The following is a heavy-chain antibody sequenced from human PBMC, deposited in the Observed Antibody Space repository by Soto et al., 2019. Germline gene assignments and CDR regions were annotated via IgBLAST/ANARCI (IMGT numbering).Heavy chain of an antibody. V-gene: IGHV6-1*01. CDR2: TYYRSKWYN. D-gene: IGHD2-15*01. CDR3: ARVYCSGGSCSNWLDP. J-gene: IGHJ5*02. Sequence: SQTLSLTCAISGDSVSSNSAAWNWIRQSPSRGLEWLGRTYYRSKWYNDYAVSVKSRITINPDTSKNQFSLQLNSVTPEDTAVYYCARVYCSGGSCSNWLDPWGQGTLVTVSS. CDR1: GDSVSSNSAA.